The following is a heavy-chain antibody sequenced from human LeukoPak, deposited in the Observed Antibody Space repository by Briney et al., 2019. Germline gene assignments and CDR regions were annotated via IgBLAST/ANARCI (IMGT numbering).Heavy chain of an antibody. V-gene: IGHV4-59*08. CDR3: ARHFRYYDSSGPAENDAFDI. CDR1: GGSISSYY. Sequence: SETLSPTCTVSGGSISSYYWSWIRQPPGKGLEWIGYIYYSGSTNYNPSLKSRVTISVDTSKNQFSLKLSSVTAADTAVYYCARHFRYYDSSGPAENDAFDIWGQGTMVTVSS. D-gene: IGHD3-22*01. J-gene: IGHJ3*02. CDR2: IYYSGST.